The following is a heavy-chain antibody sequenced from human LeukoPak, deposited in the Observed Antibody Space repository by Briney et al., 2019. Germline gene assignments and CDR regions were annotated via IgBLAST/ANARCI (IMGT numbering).Heavy chain of an antibody. V-gene: IGHV3-30*18. CDR2: ISYEGSNK. J-gene: IGHJ5*02. D-gene: IGHD1-26*01. Sequence: PGRSLRLSCAASGFTFSSYGMHWVRQAPGKGLEWVAVISYEGSNKHYADSVKGRFTISRDNSKNTLYLQMNSLRAEDTAVYYCAKSAEVQSGSYYGSWFDPWGQGTLVTVSS. CDR3: AKSAEVQSGSYYGSWFDP. CDR1: GFTFSSYG.